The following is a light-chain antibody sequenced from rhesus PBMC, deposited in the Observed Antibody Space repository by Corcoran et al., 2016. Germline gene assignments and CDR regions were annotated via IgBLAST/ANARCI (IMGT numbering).Light chain of an antibody. J-gene: IGKJ4*01. V-gene: IGKV3-35*01. CDR2: DAS. Sequence: EIVMTQSPATLSLSPGERATLSCRASQSVSSNLAWYQQKPGQAPRLLIYDASNRATGIPDRFTGSGSGTDFKLTISSLEPEDVGSYDCQQESNWPRTFGGGTKVEIK. CDR1: QSVSSN. CDR3: QQESNWPRT.